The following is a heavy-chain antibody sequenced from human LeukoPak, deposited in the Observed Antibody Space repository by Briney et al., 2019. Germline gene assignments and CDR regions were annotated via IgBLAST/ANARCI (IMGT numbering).Heavy chain of an antibody. Sequence: ASVKVSCKASGYTFTGCYMHWVRQATGQGLEWMGWMNPNSGNTGYAQKFQGRVTMTRNTSISTAYMELSSLRSEDTAVYYCARGKGGYIYLYYFDYWGQGTLVTVSS. CDR2: MNPNSGNT. CDR1: GYTFTGCY. CDR3: ARGKGGYIYLYYFDY. D-gene: IGHD5-12*01. V-gene: IGHV1-8*02. J-gene: IGHJ4*02.